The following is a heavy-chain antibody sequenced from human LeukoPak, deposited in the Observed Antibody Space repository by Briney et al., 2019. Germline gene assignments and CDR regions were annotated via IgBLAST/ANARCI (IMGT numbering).Heavy chain of an antibody. J-gene: IGHJ5*02. V-gene: IGHV4-59*01. CDR2: IYYSGST. D-gene: IGHD2-15*01. CDR3: ARDSPLSSQSAHWFDP. Sequence: PSETLSLTCTVSGGSISSYYWSWIRQPPGKGLEWIGYIYYSGSTNYNPSLKSRVTISVDTSKNQFSLKLSSVTPADTAVYYCARDSPLSSQSAHWFDPWGQGTLVTVSS. CDR1: GGSISSYY.